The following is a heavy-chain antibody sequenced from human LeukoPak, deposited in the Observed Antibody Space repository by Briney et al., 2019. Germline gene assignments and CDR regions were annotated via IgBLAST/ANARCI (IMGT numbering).Heavy chain of an antibody. CDR2: IRYDGSNK. D-gene: IGHD3-9*01. CDR1: GFTFSSYG. V-gene: IGHV3-30*02. J-gene: IGHJ4*02. Sequence: GGSLRLSCAAAGFTFSSYGMHWVRQAPGKGLEWVAFIRYDGSNKYYADSVKGRFTISRDNSKNTLYLQMNSLRAEDTAVYYCARDLGDILTGYYLQGGGTDYWGQGTLVTVSS. CDR3: ARDLGDILTGYYLQGGGTDY.